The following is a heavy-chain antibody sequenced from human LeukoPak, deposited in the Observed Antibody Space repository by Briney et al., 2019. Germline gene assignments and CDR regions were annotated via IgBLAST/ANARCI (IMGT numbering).Heavy chain of an antibody. Sequence: PGGSLRLSCAASGFTFSSYSMNWVRQAPGEGLEWVSSISSSSSYIYYADSVKGRFTISRDNAKNSLYLQMNSLRAEETAVYYCVRRESAAAGFDYWGQGTLVTVSS. CDR2: ISSSSSYI. V-gene: IGHV3-21*01. J-gene: IGHJ4*02. D-gene: IGHD6-13*01. CDR1: GFTFSSYS. CDR3: VRRESAAAGFDY.